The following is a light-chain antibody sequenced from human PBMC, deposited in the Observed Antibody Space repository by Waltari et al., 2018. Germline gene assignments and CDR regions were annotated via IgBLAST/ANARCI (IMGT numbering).Light chain of an antibody. J-gene: IGLJ1*01. CDR1: SSDVGGYNY. V-gene: IGLV2-8*01. Sequence: QSALTQPPSASGSPGQSVTISCTGTSSDVGGYNYVSWYQQYPGKAPKLMIYEVSKRPSGVPDRLSGSKSGNTASLTVSGLQAEDEADYYCSSYAGSNNAFVFGTGTKVTVL. CDR3: SSYAGSNNAFV. CDR2: EVS.